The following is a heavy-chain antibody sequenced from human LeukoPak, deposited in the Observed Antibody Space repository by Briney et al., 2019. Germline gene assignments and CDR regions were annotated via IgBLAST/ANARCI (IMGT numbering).Heavy chain of an antibody. CDR3: AREVAVAGNRRWFDP. Sequence: GGSLRLSCAASGFTFSTFSMNWVRQAPGKGLEWVAVISNDGTNKYYEDFVKGRFTISRDNSKNTLYLEVNTLRVEDTAVYYCAREVAVAGNRRWFDPWGQGTLVTVSS. CDR2: ISNDGTNK. CDR1: GFTFSTFS. D-gene: IGHD6-19*01. J-gene: IGHJ5*02. V-gene: IGHV3-33*08.